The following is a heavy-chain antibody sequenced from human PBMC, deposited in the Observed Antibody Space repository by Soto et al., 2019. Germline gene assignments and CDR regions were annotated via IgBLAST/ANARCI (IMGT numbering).Heavy chain of an antibody. D-gene: IGHD3-3*01. V-gene: IGHV1-46*01. CDR2: INPHGGST. Sequence: ASVKVSCKASGGTFSSYAIIWVRQAPGQGLEWMGVINPHGGSTKYAQKFQGRVTMTRDTSRSTVYMELRSLRSDDTAIYYCARSSGGNFGIIIEGSNWFDPWGQGTLVTVSS. J-gene: IGHJ5*02. CDR3: ARSSGGNFGIIIEGSNWFDP. CDR1: GGTFSSYA.